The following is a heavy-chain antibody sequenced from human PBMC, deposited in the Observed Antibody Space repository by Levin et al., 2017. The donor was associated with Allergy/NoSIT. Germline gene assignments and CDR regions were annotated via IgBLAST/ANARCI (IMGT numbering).Heavy chain of an antibody. V-gene: IGHV1-46*01. CDR2: INPSGGST. Sequence: PVASVKVSCKASGYTFTSYYMHWVRQAPGQGLEWMGIINPSGGSTSYAQKFQGRVTMTRDTSTSTVYMELSSLRSEDTAVYYCASGVGDFWSGYYPFDYWGQGTLVTVSS. CDR1: GYTFTSYY. D-gene: IGHD3-3*01. CDR3: ASGVGDFWSGYYPFDY. J-gene: IGHJ4*02.